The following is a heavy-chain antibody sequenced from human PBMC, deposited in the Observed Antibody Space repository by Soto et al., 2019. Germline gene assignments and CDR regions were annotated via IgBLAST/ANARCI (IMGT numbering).Heavy chain of an antibody. J-gene: IGHJ3*02. CDR1: GFTFSSYA. CDR2: ISSNGGST. V-gene: IGHV3-64*01. Sequence: GGSLRLSCAASGFTFSSYAMHWVRQAPGKGLEYVSAISSNGGSTYYANSVKGRSTISRDNSKNTLYLQMGSLRAEDMAVYYCAREKRYYYDSSGYYSVPAFDIWGQGTMVTVSS. CDR3: AREKRYYYDSSGYYSVPAFDI. D-gene: IGHD3-22*01.